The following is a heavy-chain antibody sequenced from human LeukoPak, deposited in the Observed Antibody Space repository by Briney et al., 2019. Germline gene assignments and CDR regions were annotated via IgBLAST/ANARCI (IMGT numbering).Heavy chain of an antibody. CDR3: ARAQSTVIGPYFDY. CDR1: GGSISSGRYY. CDR2: MYYSGNT. D-gene: IGHD4-17*01. Sequence: SETLSLTCTVSGGSISSGRYYWGWIRQPPGKGLEWIGSMYYSGNTYYNPSLKSRVTLSVDTSKNQFSLKLSSVTAADTAVYYCARAQSTVIGPYFDYWGQGTLVTVSS. V-gene: IGHV4-39*07. J-gene: IGHJ4*02.